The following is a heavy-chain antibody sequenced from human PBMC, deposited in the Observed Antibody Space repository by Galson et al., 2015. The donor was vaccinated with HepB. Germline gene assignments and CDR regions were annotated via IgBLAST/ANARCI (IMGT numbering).Heavy chain of an antibody. Sequence: ALVKPTQTLTLTCTFSGFSLSTSGMCVSWIRQPPGKALGWLARIDWDDDEYYTTSLKTRLTISKDTSKNQVVLTMTNMDPVDTATYYCARIRAYYDYVWGSYRPGFGMDVWGQGTTVTVSS. CDR1: GFSLSTSGMC. CDR2: IDWDDDE. J-gene: IGHJ6*02. CDR3: ARIRAYYDYVWGSYRPGFGMDV. V-gene: IGHV2-70*11. D-gene: IGHD3-16*02.